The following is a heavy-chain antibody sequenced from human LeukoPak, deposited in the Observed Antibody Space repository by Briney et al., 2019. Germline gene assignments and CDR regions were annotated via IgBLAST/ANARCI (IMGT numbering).Heavy chain of an antibody. CDR1: GFTFSDYY. CDR3: ATSVAGLRYFDY. D-gene: IGHD6-19*01. CDR2: ISSSGSTI. Sequence: PGGSLRLSCAAAGFTFSDYYTSWIRQAPGEGLEWVSYISSSGSTIYYADSVKGRFTISRDNAKNSLYLQMNSLRAEDTAVYYCATSVAGLRYFDYWGQGTLVTVSS. V-gene: IGHV3-11*01. J-gene: IGHJ4*02.